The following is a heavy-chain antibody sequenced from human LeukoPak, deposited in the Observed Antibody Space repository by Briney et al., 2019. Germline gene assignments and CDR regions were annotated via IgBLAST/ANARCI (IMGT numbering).Heavy chain of an antibody. D-gene: IGHD3-3*01. V-gene: IGHV4-59*01. Sequence: SETLSLTCTVSGGSISSYYWSWIRQPPGKGLEWIGYIYYSGSTNYNPSLKSRVTISVDTSKNQFSLKLSSVTAADTAVYYCARGVYDFWSGYVPLWGAFDIWGQGTMVTVSS. CDR1: GGSISSYY. CDR3: ARGVYDFWSGYVPLWGAFDI. CDR2: IYYSGST. J-gene: IGHJ3*02.